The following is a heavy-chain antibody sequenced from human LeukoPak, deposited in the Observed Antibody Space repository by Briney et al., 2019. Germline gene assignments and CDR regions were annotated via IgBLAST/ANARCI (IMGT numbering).Heavy chain of an antibody. Sequence: ASVRGSCKASGYTFTSYGISWVRQAPGQGLEWMGWISAYNGNTNYAQKLQGRVTMTTDTSTSTAYMELRSLRSDDTAVYYCARWPPRGRYSGFRVWGQGITVTVSS. J-gene: IGHJ6*01. D-gene: IGHD5-12*01. V-gene: IGHV1-18*01. CDR2: ISAYNGNT. CDR3: ARWPPRGRYSGFRV. CDR1: GYTFTSYG.